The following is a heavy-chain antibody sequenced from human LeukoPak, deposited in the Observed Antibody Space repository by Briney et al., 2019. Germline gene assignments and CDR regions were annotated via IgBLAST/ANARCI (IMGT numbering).Heavy chain of an antibody. V-gene: IGHV1-69*05. CDR3: ARQRAVDTSMAPIDY. Sequence: ASVKVSCKASGGTFSSYAISWVRQAPGRGLDWMGRIIPIFRTANYAQKFQDRVTITTGESTSTAYMELSSLRSEDTAVYYCARQRAVDTSMAPIDYWGQGTLVTVSS. J-gene: IGHJ4*02. CDR2: IIPIFRTA. D-gene: IGHD5-18*01. CDR1: GGTFSSYA.